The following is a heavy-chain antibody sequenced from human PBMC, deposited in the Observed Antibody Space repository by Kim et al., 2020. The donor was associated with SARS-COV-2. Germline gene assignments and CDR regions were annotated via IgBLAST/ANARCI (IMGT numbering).Heavy chain of an antibody. CDR1: GFTFSNYG. J-gene: IGHJ5*02. CDR3: TNYGRGSGNP. Sequence: GGSLRLSCAASGFTFSNYGMHWVRQAPGKGLEGVAGIAKDGSDKDYADSMKGRFTISRDNSKNTVYLQMSSLRAEDTAIYYCTNYGRGSGNPWGQGTLV. V-gene: IGHV3-30*18. D-gene: IGHD3-10*01. CDR2: IAKDGSDK.